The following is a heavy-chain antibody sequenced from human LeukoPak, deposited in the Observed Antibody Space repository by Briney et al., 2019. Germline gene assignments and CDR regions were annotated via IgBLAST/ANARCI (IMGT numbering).Heavy chain of an antibody. Sequence: KPGGSLRLSCAASGFTFSSYSMNWVRPAPGKGLGWVSSIRSSSSYIYYADSVKGRFTISRDHAKNALYLQRNSLRAEDTAVYYCARDYGVGFDYWGQGTLVTVSS. CDR1: GFTFSSYS. CDR3: ARDYGVGFDY. V-gene: IGHV3-21*01. D-gene: IGHD3-10*01. CDR2: IRSSSSYI. J-gene: IGHJ4*02.